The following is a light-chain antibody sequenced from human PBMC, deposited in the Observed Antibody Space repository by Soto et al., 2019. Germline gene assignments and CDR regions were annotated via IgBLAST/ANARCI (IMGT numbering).Light chain of an antibody. CDR1: QSIKTN. CDR2: GAF. CDR3: QQYDNKPPIT. J-gene: IGKJ5*01. Sequence: EVVMAQSPVTLSVSPGETVTLSCRASQSIKTNLAWYQQKPGLAPRLLIYGAFTRATGVPARFSGSGSGTEFTLTISSLQSEDFAVYYCQQYDNKPPITFGQGTRLEMK. V-gene: IGKV3-15*01.